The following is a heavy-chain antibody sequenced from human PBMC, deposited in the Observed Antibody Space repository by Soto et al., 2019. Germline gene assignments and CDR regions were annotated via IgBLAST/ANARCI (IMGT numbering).Heavy chain of an antibody. V-gene: IGHV3-53*02. D-gene: IGHD2-15*01. CDR2: IYSGGST. J-gene: IGHJ6*02. CDR3: AREWGYCSGGSCYYYYGMDV. CDR1: GFTVSSNY. Sequence: EVQLVETGGGLIQPGGSLRLSCAASGFTVSSNYMSWVRQAPGKGLEWVSVIYSGGSTYYADSVKGRFTINRDNSKNTQNLQMNSLRDEDTAVYYCAREWGYCSGGSCYYYYGMDVWGQGTTVTVSS.